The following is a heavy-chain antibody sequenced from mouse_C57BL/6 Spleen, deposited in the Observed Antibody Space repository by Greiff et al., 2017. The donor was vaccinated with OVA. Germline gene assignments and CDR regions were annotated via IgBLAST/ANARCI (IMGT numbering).Heavy chain of an antibody. CDR3: ARDDGYYAAY. CDR2: INYDGSST. CDR1: GFTFSDYY. Sequence: DVKLVESEGGLVQPGSSMKLSCTASGFTFSDYYMAWVRQVPEKGLEWVANINYDGSSTYYLDSLKSRFIISRDNAKNILYLQMSSLKSEDTATYYCARDDGYYAAYWGQGTLVTVSA. D-gene: IGHD2-3*01. J-gene: IGHJ3*01. V-gene: IGHV5-16*01.